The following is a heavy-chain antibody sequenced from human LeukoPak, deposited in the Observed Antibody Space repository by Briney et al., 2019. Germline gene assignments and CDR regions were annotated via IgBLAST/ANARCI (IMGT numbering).Heavy chain of an antibody. CDR1: GYTFTSYG. D-gene: IGHD3-22*01. J-gene: IGHJ4*02. Sequence: ASVKVSCKASGYTFTSYGISWVRQAPGQGLEWMGWISAYNGNTNYAQKLQGRVTMTTDTSTSTAYMELGSLRSDDTAVYYCARNAYYYDSSGYPLVGDFDYWGQGTLVTV. V-gene: IGHV1-18*01. CDR3: ARNAYYYDSSGYPLVGDFDY. CDR2: ISAYNGNT.